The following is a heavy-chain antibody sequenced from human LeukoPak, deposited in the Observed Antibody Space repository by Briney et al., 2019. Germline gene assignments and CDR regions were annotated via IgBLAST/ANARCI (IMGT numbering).Heavy chain of an antibody. V-gene: IGHV3-66*01. D-gene: IGHD2-21*02. CDR3: ARAMARDLWYFDL. Sequence: QPGGSLRLSCAASGFTVISNYMSWVRQAPGKGLEWVSVIYSGGSTYYADSVKGRFTISRDNSKNTLYLQMNSLRAEDTAVYYCARAMARDLWYFDLWGRGTLVTVSS. CDR1: GFTVISNY. CDR2: IYSGGST. J-gene: IGHJ2*01.